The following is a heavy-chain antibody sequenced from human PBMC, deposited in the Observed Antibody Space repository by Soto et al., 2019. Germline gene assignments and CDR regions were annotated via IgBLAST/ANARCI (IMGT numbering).Heavy chain of an antibody. CDR3: ARQPGPYYFDY. J-gene: IGHJ4*02. Sequence: QVQLVESGGGVFQPGRSRRLSLAASGFSFIDHGLHWVRQAPGKGLGWVAIIWHDGSNKFYADSVKGRFTISRDNSNNTLYLQMNSLTVEDTAIYYCARQPGPYYFDYWGQGILVTVSS. CDR1: GFSFIDHG. V-gene: IGHV3-33*01. CDR2: IWHDGSNK.